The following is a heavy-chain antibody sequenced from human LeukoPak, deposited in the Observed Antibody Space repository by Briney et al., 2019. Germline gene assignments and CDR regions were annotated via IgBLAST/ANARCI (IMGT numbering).Heavy chain of an antibody. Sequence: PGRSLRLSCAASGFTFSSYAMHWVRQAPGKGLEWVAVISYGGSNKYYADSVKGRFTISRDNSKNTLYLQMNSLRAEDTAVYYCARSATTVTTLDYWGQGTLVTVSS. CDR1: GFTFSSYA. V-gene: IGHV3-30*01. CDR2: ISYGGSNK. J-gene: IGHJ4*02. CDR3: ARSATTVTTLDY. D-gene: IGHD4-11*01.